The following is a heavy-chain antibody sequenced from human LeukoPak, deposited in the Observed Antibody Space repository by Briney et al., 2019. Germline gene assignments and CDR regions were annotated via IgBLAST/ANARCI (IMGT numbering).Heavy chain of an antibody. CDR3: ARGEEAAAYFDY. CDR1: GFTFSSYA. D-gene: IGHD6-13*01. CDR2: ISYDGSNK. Sequence: GGSLRLSCAASGFTFSSYAMHWVRQAPGKGLEWVAVISYDGSNKYYADSVKGRFTISRDNSKNTLYLQMNSLRAEDTAVYYCARGEEAAAYFDYWGQGTLVTVSS. J-gene: IGHJ4*02. V-gene: IGHV3-30-3*01.